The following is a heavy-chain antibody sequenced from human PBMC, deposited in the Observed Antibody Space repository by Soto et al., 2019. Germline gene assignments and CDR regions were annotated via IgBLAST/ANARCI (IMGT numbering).Heavy chain of an antibody. CDR3: ARGVAYYDSSGYYYPGYFDY. V-gene: IGHV1-8*01. J-gene: IGHJ4*02. CDR1: GYTLTSYD. Sequence: ASVKVSCKASGYTLTSYDINWVRQATGQGLEWMGWMNPNSGNTGYAQKFQGRVTMTRNTSISTAYMELSSLRSEDTAVYYCARGVAYYDSSGYYYPGYFDYWGQGTLVTVSS. D-gene: IGHD3-22*01. CDR2: MNPNSGNT.